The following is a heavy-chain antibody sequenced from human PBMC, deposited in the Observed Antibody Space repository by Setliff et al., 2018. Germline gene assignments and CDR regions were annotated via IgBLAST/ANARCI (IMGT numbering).Heavy chain of an antibody. J-gene: IGHJ4*02. CDR3: ARRPLFGVVIASVGGMEFDN. CDR2: IYHSRSA. D-gene: IGHD3-3*01. Sequence: SETLSLTCAVSGGSISDNNWWSGVRQPPGKGLEWSGEIYHSRSANYNTSLKSRVTTSVDKSKNQFSQKIYSMTSADTTVYYCARRPLFGVVIASVGGMEFDNWGQGILVTVS. CDR1: GGSISDNNW. V-gene: IGHV4-4*02.